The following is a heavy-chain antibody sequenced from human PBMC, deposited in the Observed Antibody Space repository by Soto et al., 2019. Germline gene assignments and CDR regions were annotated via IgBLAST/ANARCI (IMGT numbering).Heavy chain of an antibody. CDR3: ARVPGP. D-gene: IGHD7-27*01. CDR2: IYHSGST. V-gene: IGHV4-34*01. CDR1: GGCFSGYY. Sequence: PSETLSLTCAVYGGCFSGYYWSWIRQPPGKGLEWIGYIYHSGSTYYNPSLKSRVTISVDRSKNQFSLKLSSVTAADTAVYYCARVPGPWGQGTLVTVSS. J-gene: IGHJ5*02.